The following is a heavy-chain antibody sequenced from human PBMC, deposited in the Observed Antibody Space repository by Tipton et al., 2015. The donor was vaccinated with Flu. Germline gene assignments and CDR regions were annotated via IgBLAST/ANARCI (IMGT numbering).Heavy chain of an antibody. CDR2: FNHSGST. Sequence: TLSLTCAVYGGSFSGYYWSWIRQPPGKGLEWIGEFNHSGSTNYNPSLKSRVTISVDTSKNQFSLKLSSVTAADTAVYYCARQPRLRVRFLEWLSSYFDYWGQGTLVTVSS. CDR3: ARQPRLRVRFLEWLSSYFDY. CDR1: GGSFSGYY. V-gene: IGHV4-34*01. J-gene: IGHJ4*02. D-gene: IGHD3-3*01.